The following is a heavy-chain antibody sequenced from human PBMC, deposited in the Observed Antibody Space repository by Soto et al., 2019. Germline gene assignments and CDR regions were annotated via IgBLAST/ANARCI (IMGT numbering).Heavy chain of an antibody. D-gene: IGHD2-8*01. V-gene: IGHV1-8*01. Sequence: QVQLVQSGAEVKKPGASVKVSCKASGYTFTSYDINWVRQATGQGLEWMGWMNPNSGNTGYAQKFQGRVTMTRHTTTSTAYLELSSLRSEDTAVHYCARSTNASGDPHWGQGTLVTVSS. CDR1: GYTFTSYD. J-gene: IGHJ4*02. CDR3: ARSTNASGDPH. CDR2: MNPNSGNT.